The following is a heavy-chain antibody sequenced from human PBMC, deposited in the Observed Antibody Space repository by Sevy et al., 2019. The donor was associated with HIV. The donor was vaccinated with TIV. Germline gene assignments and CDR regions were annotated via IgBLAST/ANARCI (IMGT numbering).Heavy chain of an antibody. CDR2: ISGSGTII. V-gene: IGHV3-23*01. CDR1: GFTFSIYA. CDR3: AKRGGYTRGTQANFDY. D-gene: IGHD5-18*01. Sequence: GGSLRLSCAASGFTFSIYAMNWVRQAPGKGLEWVSTISGSGTIIYYADSVKGRFTISRDNSKNTLYLQAHGLRADDTAVYYCAKRGGYTRGTQANFDYWGQGALVTVSS. J-gene: IGHJ4*02.